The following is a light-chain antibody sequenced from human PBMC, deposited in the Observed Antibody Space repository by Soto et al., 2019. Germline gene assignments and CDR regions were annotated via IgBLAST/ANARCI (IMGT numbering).Light chain of an antibody. V-gene: IGKV3-15*01. CDR1: QIVSRY. CDR3: QQYHRWRPFT. J-gene: IGKJ3*01. CDR2: GAS. Sequence: PQSRATVRVSPGEIARLSCRACQIVSRYLAWYQQKPSQAPRLLIYGASTRATGVPARFSVSVCGTDFTLTITSLQPEDVASDYCQQYHRWRPFTFGPGTKVDI.